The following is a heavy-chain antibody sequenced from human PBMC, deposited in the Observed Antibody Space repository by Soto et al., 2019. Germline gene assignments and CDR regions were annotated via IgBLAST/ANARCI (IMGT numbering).Heavy chain of an antibody. J-gene: IGHJ6*02. CDR1: GYTFTSYG. Sequence: RASVKVSCKASGYTFTSYGISWVRQAPGQGLEWIGWISPYNGNTKYAQKVQGRVTMTTDTSASKTYMEVRSLGADDTAVYYCARDRVTIFDRDDMDVWGQGTSVTVSS. CDR3: ARDRVTIFDRDDMDV. D-gene: IGHD3-3*01. CDR2: ISPYNGNT. V-gene: IGHV1-18*01.